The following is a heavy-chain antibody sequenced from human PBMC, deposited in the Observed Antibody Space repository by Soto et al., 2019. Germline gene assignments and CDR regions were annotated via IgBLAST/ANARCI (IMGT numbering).Heavy chain of an antibody. CDR2: INHSGST. V-gene: IGHV4-34*01. CDR1: GGSFSCYD. D-gene: IGHD3-16*02. Sequence: SETLSLTCAVYGGSFSCYDLSWIRQPPGKGLEWIGEINHSGSTNYNPSLKSRVTISVDTSKNQFSLKLSSVTADDTALFYCVKGYHLDFWGPGTLVTVSS. J-gene: IGHJ4*02. CDR3: VKGYHLDF.